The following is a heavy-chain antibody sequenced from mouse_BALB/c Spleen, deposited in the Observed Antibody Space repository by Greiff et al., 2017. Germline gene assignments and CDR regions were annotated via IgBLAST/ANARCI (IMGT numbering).Heavy chain of an antibody. CDR3: ARAGDYYAMDY. Sequence: VQLKESGGGLVQPGGSRKLSCAASGFTFSDYGMAWVRQAPGKGPEWVAFISNLAYSIYYADTVTGRFTISRENAKNTLYLEMSSLRSEDTAMYYCARAGDYYAMDYWGQGTSVTVSS. V-gene: IGHV5-15*02. CDR2: ISNLAYSI. CDR1: GFTFSDYG. J-gene: IGHJ4*01.